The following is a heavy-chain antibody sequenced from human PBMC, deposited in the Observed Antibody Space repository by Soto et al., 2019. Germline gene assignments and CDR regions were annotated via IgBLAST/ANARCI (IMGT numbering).Heavy chain of an antibody. D-gene: IGHD2-15*01. CDR1: GGSISSGGYS. J-gene: IGHJ5*02. Sequence: PXETLSLTCAVSGGSISSGGYSWSWIRQPPGKGLEWIGYIYHSGSTYYNPSLKSRVTISVDRSKNQFSLKLSSVTAADTAVYYCARVRQGGYCSGGSCYNNWFDPWGQGTLVTVSS. CDR3: ARVRQGGYCSGGSCYNNWFDP. CDR2: IYHSGST. V-gene: IGHV4-30-2*01.